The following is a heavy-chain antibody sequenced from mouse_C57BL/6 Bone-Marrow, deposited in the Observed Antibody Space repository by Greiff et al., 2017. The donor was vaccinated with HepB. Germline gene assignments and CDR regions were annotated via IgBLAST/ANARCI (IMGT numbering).Heavy chain of an antibody. CDR1: GYTFTSYG. J-gene: IGHJ3*01. CDR3: ARGGGCPRAWFAY. Sequence: DVKLQESGAELVRPGSSVKMSCKTSGYTFTSYGINWVKQRPGQGLEWVGYIYIGNGYTEYNEKFKGKATLTSDTSSSTAYLQLSSLTSAVSAISFCARGGGCPRAWFAYWGQGTLVTVSA. D-gene: IGHD3-1*01. CDR2: IYIGNGYT. V-gene: IGHV1-58*01.